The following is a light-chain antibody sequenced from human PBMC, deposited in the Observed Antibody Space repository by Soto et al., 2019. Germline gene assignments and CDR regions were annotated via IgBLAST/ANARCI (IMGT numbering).Light chain of an antibody. Sequence: QLVLTQPPSVSGAPGQRVTISCTWSSPNIGAGYDVHWYQQLPGTAPKLLIYGNNNRPSGVPDRFSGSKSGTSASLAITGLQAEDEADYYCQSYDSSLRVFGGGTKLTVL. J-gene: IGLJ2*01. CDR3: QSYDSSLRV. CDR1: SPNIGAGYD. CDR2: GNN. V-gene: IGLV1-40*01.